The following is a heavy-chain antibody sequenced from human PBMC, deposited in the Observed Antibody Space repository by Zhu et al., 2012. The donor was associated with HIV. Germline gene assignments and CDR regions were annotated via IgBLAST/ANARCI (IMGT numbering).Heavy chain of an antibody. CDR1: DFSINNGYY. V-gene: IGHV4-38-2*01. Sequence: QVQLQESGPGLVKPSETLSVTCAVSDFSINNGYYWGWIRQSPGKGLEWIGNIYLSGSTYYNPSLKSRVTISVDTSNNKFSLNLSSVTAADTAVYYCARHATLYSGNFYYYMDVWGKGTTGHRLL. CDR3: ARHATLYSGNFYYYMDV. J-gene: IGHJ6*03. CDR2: IYLSGST. D-gene: IGHD1-26*01.